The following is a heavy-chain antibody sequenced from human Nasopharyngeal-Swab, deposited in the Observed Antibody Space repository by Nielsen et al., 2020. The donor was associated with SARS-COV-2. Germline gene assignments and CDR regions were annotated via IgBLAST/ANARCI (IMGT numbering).Heavy chain of an antibody. CDR2: IDWDDDK. CDR3: ARSYSSGWYGGYFDY. CDR1: GFSPSTSGMC. J-gene: IGHJ4*02. Sequence: SGPTLVKPTQTLTLTCTFSGFSPSTSGMCVSWIRQPPGKALEWLARIDWDDDKYYSTSLKTRLTISKDTSKNQVVLTMTNMDPVDTATYYCARSYSSGWYGGYFDYWGQGTLVTVSS. D-gene: IGHD6-19*01. V-gene: IGHV2-70*11.